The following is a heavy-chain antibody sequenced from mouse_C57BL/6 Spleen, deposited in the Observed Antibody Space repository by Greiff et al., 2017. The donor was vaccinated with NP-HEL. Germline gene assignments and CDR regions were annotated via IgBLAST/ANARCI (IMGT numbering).Heavy chain of an antibody. CDR1: GYTFTSYW. V-gene: IGHV1-59*01. J-gene: IGHJ2*01. CDR2: IDPSDSYT. D-gene: IGHD1-1*01. CDR3: ARLGFTTVAYYFDY. Sequence: QVQLQQPGAELVRPGTSVKLSCKASGYTFTSYWMHWVKQRPGQGLEWIGVIDPSDSYTNYNQKFKGKATLTVDTSSSTAYMQLSSLTSEDSAVYYCARLGFTTVAYYFDYWGQGTTLTVSS.